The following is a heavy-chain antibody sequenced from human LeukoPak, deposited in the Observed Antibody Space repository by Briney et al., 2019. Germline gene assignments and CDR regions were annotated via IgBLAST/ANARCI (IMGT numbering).Heavy chain of an antibody. J-gene: IGHJ4*02. CDR1: GFTFSSYG. CDR3: ARHRGITMIVAPGYSDY. V-gene: IGHV3-33*01. CDR2: IWYDGSNK. Sequence: GGSLRLSCAASGFTFSSYGMHWVRQAPGKGLEWVAVIWYDGSNKYYADSVKGRFTISRDNSKNTLYLQMNSLRAEDTAVYYCARHRGITMIVAPGYSDYWGQGTLVTVSS. D-gene: IGHD3-22*01.